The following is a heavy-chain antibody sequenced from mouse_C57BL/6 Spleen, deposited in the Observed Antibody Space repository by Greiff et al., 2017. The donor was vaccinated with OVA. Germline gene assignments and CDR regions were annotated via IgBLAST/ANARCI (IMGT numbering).Heavy chain of an antibody. CDR3: ARGTDDYDVRAY. CDR2: ISYDGSN. V-gene: IGHV3-6*01. CDR1: GYSITSGYY. Sequence: EVHLVESGPGLVKPSQSLSLTCSVTGYSITSGYYWNWIRQFPGNKLEWMGYISYDGSNNYNPSLKNRISITRDTSKNQFFLKLNSVTTEDTATYYCARGTDDYDVRAYWGKGTLVTVSA. J-gene: IGHJ3*01. D-gene: IGHD2-4*01.